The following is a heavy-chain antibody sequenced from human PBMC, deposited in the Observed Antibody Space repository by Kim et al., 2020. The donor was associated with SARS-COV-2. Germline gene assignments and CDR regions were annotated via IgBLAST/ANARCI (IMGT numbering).Heavy chain of an antibody. J-gene: IGHJ4*02. V-gene: IGHV3-66*01. CDR3: ARTGTLGFGAGTYSPPNS. CDR2: IYIGGNT. CDR1: GFFVSGNY. Sequence: GGSLRLSCAASGFFVSGNYMSWVRQSARKGLEWVAVIYIGGNTFYADSVKDRFTISRDNSKNTLYLQMSSLRAEDTAVYYCARTGTLGFGAGTYSPPNSWGQGTLVTVSS. D-gene: IGHD3-10*01.